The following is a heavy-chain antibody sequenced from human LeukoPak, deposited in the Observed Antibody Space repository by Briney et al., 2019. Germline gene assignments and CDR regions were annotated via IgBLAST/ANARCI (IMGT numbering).Heavy chain of an antibody. Sequence: SETLSLTCTVSGGSISNYFWSWIRQPPGKGLECIGYIYYSDSTNYNPSLKSRVTVSVDTSKNQFSLKLSSVTAADTAVYYCARGRGYSYGARRLYYYYMDVWGKGTTVTISS. CDR3: ARGRGYSYGARRLYYYYMDV. D-gene: IGHD5-18*01. CDR2: IYYSDST. CDR1: GGSISNYF. V-gene: IGHV4-59*01. J-gene: IGHJ6*03.